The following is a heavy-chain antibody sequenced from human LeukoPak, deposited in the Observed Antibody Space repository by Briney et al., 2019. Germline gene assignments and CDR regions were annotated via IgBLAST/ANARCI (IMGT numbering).Heavy chain of an antibody. V-gene: IGHV3-21*01. Sequence: GGSLRLSCAASGFTFSSYSMNWVRQAPGKGLEWVSSISSSSSYIYYADSVKGRFTISRDNAKNSLYLQMNSLRAEDTAVYYRARASTNGDYFDYWGQGTLVTVSS. D-gene: IGHD2-8*01. CDR3: ARASTNGDYFDY. CDR2: ISSSSSYI. CDR1: GFTFSSYS. J-gene: IGHJ4*02.